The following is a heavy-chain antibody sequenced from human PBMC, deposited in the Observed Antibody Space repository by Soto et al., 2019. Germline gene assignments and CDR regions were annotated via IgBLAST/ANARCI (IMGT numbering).Heavy chain of an antibody. V-gene: IGHV3-48*02. J-gene: IGHJ2*01. CDR1: GFTFSSYS. Sequence: EVQLVESGGGLVQPGGSLRLSCAASGFTFSSYSMNWVRQAPGTGLEWVSYISSSSSTIYYADSVKGRFTISRDNAKNSLYMQMNSMRDEDTAVYYCEGESIAVAGRVFELWGRGTLVTVSS. CDR3: EGESIAVAGRVFEL. D-gene: IGHD6-19*01. CDR2: ISSSSSTI.